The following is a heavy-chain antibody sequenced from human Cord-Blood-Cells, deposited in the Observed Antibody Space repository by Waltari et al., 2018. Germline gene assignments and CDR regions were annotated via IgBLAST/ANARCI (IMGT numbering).Heavy chain of an antibody. D-gene: IGHD7-27*01. V-gene: IGHV1-69*10. Sequence: QVQLVQSGAEVKKPGSSVKVSCKASGGTFSSYAISWVRQAPGQGLEGMGGIIPIRGRANYAQEFHGRVKVTADKSTRTAYIELSRLRSEDTAVDYWYSGALFDYWGQGTLVTVSS. CDR1: GGTFSSYA. CDR2: IIPIRGRA. J-gene: IGHJ4*02. CDR3: YSGALFDY.